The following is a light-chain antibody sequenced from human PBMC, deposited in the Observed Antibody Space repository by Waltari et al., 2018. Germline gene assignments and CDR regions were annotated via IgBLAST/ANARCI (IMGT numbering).Light chain of an antibody. CDR1: SSDVGSYNL. Sequence: QSALTQPASVSGSPGQSITISCTGTSSDVGSYNLVSWYQQHPGKAPKLMIYEVSKRPSGVSNRFSGSKSGNTASLTISGLQAEDEADYYCCSYAGSYTLGGFYVFGTGTKVTVL. V-gene: IGLV2-23*02. CDR2: EVS. CDR3: CSYAGSYTLGGFYV. J-gene: IGLJ1*01.